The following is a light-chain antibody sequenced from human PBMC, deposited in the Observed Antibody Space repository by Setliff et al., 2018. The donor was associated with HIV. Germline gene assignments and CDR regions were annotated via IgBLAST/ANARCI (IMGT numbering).Light chain of an antibody. CDR2: EVS. CDR1: SSDVGGSNY. Sequence: SALTQPASVSGSPGQSITISCTGPSSDVGGSNYVSWYQQHPGKAPKLMIHEVSNRPPGVSNRFSGSQSGNTASLTISGLQAEDEADYYCSSYTSSSTLVVFGGGTKVTVL. V-gene: IGLV2-14*01. J-gene: IGLJ2*01. CDR3: SSYTSSSTLVV.